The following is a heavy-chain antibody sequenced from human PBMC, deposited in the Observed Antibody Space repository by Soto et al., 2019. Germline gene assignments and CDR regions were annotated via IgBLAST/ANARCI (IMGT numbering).Heavy chain of an antibody. CDR2: ISYDGSNK. CDR1: GFTFSSYG. V-gene: IGHV3-30*18. Sequence: GGSLRLSCAASGFTFSSYGMHWVRQAPGKGLEWVAVISYDGSNKYYADSVKGRFTISRDNSKNTLYLQMNSLRAEDTAVYYCAKDQDSSGVFDYWGQGTLVTVSS. J-gene: IGHJ4*02. D-gene: IGHD6-19*01. CDR3: AKDQDSSGVFDY.